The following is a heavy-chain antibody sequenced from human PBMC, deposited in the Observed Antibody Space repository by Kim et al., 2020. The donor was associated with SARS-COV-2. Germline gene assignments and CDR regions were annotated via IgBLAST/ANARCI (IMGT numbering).Heavy chain of an antibody. Sequence: GGSLRLSCAASGFTFSSYAMHWVRQAPGKGLEWVSVICDSGSSTYYADSVKGRFTISRDNSKNTLYLQMNSLRAEDTAVYYCEKDRRVYGGNSSVCTYFDYWGQGTLVTVSS. J-gene: IGHJ4*02. CDR2: ICDSGSST. V-gene: IGHV3-23*01. CDR3: EKDRRVYGGNSSVCTYFDY. CDR1: GFTFSSYA. D-gene: IGHD4-17*01.